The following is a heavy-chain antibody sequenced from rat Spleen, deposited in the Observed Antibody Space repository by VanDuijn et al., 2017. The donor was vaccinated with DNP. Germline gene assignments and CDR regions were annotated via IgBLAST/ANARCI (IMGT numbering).Heavy chain of an antibody. CDR1: GFTVNNFC. V-gene: IGHV5-31*01. CDR3: ARGNNNYPYWSFDF. Sequence: EVQLVETGGGLVQPGRSLKLSCVVSGFTVNNFCMAWIRQVPGKGLEWVAAIISSGGSTYYPNSVKGRFTISSDNAKNTLYLQMNRLRSEETATYYCARGNNNYPYWSFDFWGPGTMVTVSS. J-gene: IGHJ1*01. CDR2: IISSGGST. D-gene: IGHD1-10*01.